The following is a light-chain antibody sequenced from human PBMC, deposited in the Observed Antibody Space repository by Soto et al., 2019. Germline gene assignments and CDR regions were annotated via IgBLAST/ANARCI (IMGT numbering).Light chain of an antibody. CDR2: GAS. Sequence: EIVMTQSPATLSVSPGERATLSCRASQSVSSNLVWYQQNPGQAPSLLIYGASTRATGIPGRFSGSWSGTDFTLTIRSLQSEDFAVYYCQQSSNWPGTFGQGTKLEIK. J-gene: IGKJ2*01. CDR3: QQSSNWPGT. CDR1: QSVSSN. V-gene: IGKV3-15*01.